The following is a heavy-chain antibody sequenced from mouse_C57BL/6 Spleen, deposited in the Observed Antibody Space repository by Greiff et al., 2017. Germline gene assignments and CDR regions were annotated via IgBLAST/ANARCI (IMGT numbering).Heavy chain of an antibody. CDR1: GFNFKNTY. V-gene: IGHV14-3*01. J-gene: IGHJ2*01. CDR2: IDPANGNT. D-gene: IGHD1-2*01. CDR3: AIPYYGDKNNFDY. Sequence: VQLQQSVAELVRPGASVKLSCTASGFNFKNTYMHWVKQRPEQGLEWIGRIDPANGNTKYAPKFQGKATITADTSSNTAYLQLSSLTSEDTAIYYCAIPYYGDKNNFDYWGQGTTLTVSS.